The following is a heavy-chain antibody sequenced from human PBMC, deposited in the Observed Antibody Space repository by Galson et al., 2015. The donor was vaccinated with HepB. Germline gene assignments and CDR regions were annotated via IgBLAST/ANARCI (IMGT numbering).Heavy chain of an antibody. V-gene: IGHV3-72*01. D-gene: IGHD3-22*01. CDR3: IRGRDDGSGHHFFGI. J-gene: IGHJ3*02. CDR1: GFTFSDYY. Sequence: SLRLSCAASGFTFSDYYMDWVRQAPGKGLEWVGRIRKRTNSYSTEYAASVKGRFTISRDDSRNSLFLQMNSLKTEDTAVYYCIRGRDDGSGHHFFGIWGQGTLVAVS. CDR2: IRKRTNSYST.